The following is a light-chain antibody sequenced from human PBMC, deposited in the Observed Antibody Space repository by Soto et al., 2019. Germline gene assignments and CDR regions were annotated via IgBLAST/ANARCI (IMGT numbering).Light chain of an antibody. CDR2: GAS. Sequence: DMVMTQSPATLSVSPGERATLSCRASQSVSSSLAWYQQKPGRSPRLLIYGASTRAIGIPARFSGSGSGTEFTLTISSLQSEDFVLYYCQQFNNWPPVWTFGQGTKVDIK. V-gene: IGKV3-15*01. CDR3: QQFNNWPPVWT. J-gene: IGKJ1*01. CDR1: QSVSSS.